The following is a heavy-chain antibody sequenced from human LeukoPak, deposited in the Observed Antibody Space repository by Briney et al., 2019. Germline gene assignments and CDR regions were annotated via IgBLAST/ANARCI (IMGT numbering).Heavy chain of an antibody. CDR1: GFTFSSYD. V-gene: IGHV3-13*01. CDR3: ARGPRGYSYGDSTGDYYYYGMDV. CDR2: IGTAGDT. Sequence: PGGSLRLSCAASGFTFSSYDMHWVRQATGKGLEWVSAIGTAGDTYYPGSVKGRFTISRGNAKNSLYLQMNSLRAGDTAVYYCARGPRGYSYGDSTGDYYYYGMDVWGQGTTVTVSS. D-gene: IGHD5-18*01. J-gene: IGHJ6*02.